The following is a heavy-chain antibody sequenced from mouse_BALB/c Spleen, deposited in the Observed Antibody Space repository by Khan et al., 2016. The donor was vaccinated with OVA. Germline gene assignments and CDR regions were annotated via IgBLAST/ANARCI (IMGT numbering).Heavy chain of an antibody. V-gene: IGHV1S137*01. CDR2: ISTYYGDA. J-gene: IGHJ3*01. CDR3: VRGSSNSRFAY. Sequence: QVQLQQSGAELVRPGVSVKISCKGSGYTFTDFAMHWVKQSHAKSLEWIGVISTYYGDATNNQKFKGKATLTVDKSSSTAYMELARLTSEDSAIYYCVRGSSNSRFAYWGQGTLVTVSS. D-gene: IGHD2-5*01. CDR1: GYTFTDFA.